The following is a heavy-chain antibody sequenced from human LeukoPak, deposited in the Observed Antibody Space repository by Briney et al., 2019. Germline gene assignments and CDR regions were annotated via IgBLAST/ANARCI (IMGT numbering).Heavy chain of an antibody. CDR1: GGTFSSYA. J-gene: IGHJ4*02. CDR2: IIPIFGTA. V-gene: IGHV1-69*13. D-gene: IGHD3-22*01. CDR3: ARRGGNDSSVRLDY. Sequence: ASVKVSCKASGGTFSSYAISWVRQAPGQGLEWMGGIIPIFGTANYAQKFQGRVTITADESTSTAYMELSSLRSEDTAVYYCARRGGNDSSVRLDYWGQGTLVTVSS.